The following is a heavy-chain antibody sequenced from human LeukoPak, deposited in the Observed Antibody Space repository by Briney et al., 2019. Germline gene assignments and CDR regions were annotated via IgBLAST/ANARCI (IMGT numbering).Heavy chain of an antibody. CDR1: GYSISSGYY. Sequence: PSETLSLTCAVSGYSISSGYYWGWIRQPPGKGLEWIGSIYHSGSTYYNPSLKSRVTISVDTSKSQFSLKLSSVTAADTAVYYCARHSPEYQLLFGWYFDLWGRGTLVTVSS. D-gene: IGHD2-2*01. CDR2: IYHSGST. V-gene: IGHV4-38-2*01. J-gene: IGHJ2*01. CDR3: ARHSPEYQLLFGWYFDL.